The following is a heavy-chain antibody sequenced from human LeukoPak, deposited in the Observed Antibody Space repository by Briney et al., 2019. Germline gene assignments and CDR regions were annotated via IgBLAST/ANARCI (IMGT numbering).Heavy chain of an antibody. V-gene: IGHV3-7*01. Sequence: GGSLRLSCAASGFTFSSYWMSWVRQAPGKGLEWVANIKQDGSEKYYVDSVKGRFTISRDNAKNSLYLQMNSLRAEDTAVYYCARIRPHCGSTSCYVHYYYYMDVWGKGTTVTVSS. CDR2: IKQDGSEK. J-gene: IGHJ6*03. CDR1: GFTFSSYW. CDR3: ARIRPHCGSTSCYVHYYYYMDV. D-gene: IGHD2-2*01.